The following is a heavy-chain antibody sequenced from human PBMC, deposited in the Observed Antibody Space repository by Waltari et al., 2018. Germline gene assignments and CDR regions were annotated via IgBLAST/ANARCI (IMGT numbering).Heavy chain of an antibody. V-gene: IGHV3-30*18. D-gene: IGHD4-4*01. CDR3: AKAHPTVTTLDY. CDR1: GFPFSSYC. J-gene: IGHJ4*02. Sequence: QVQLVESGGGVVQPGRSLRLSCAASGFPFSSYCMHRVRQAPGKGLAWVAVISYDGSNKYYADSVKGRFTISRDNSKNTLYLQMNSLRAEDTAVYYCAKAHPTVTTLDYWGQGTVVTVSS. CDR2: ISYDGSNK.